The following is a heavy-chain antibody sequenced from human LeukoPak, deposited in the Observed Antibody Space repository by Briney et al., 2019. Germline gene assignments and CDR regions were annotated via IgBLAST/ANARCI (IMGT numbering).Heavy chain of an antibody. V-gene: IGHV4-39*07. CDR1: GASISRSTYY. Sequence: SQTLSLTCSVSGASISRSTYYWSWIRQPPGKGLEWIGEINHSGSTNYNPSLKSRVTISVDTSKNQFSLKLSSVTAADTAVYYCARIRWGRAFDIWGQGTMVTVSS. CDR2: INHSGST. CDR3: ARIRWGRAFDI. J-gene: IGHJ3*02. D-gene: IGHD4-23*01.